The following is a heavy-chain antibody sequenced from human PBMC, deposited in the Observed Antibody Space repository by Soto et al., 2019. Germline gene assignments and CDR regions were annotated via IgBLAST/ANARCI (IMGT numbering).Heavy chain of an antibody. D-gene: IGHD3-10*01. J-gene: IGHJ6*02. Sequence: GGSLRLSCAASGFTFSSYAMSWVRQAPGKGLEWVSAISGSGGSTYYADSVKGRFTISRDNSKNTLYLQMNGLRAEDTAVYYCAKDRKRFGTYYGMDVWGQGTTVTVSS. V-gene: IGHV3-23*01. CDR2: ISGSGGST. CDR3: AKDRKRFGTYYGMDV. CDR1: GFTFSSYA.